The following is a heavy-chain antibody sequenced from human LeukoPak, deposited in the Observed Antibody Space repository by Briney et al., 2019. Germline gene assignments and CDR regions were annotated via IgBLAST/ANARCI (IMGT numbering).Heavy chain of an antibody. J-gene: IGHJ6*03. V-gene: IGHV3-48*03. CDR2: ISSSGSTI. CDR1: GFTFSSYE. Sequence: GGSLRLSCAASGFTFSSYEMSWVRQAPGKGLEWVSYISSSGSTIYYADSVEGRFTISRDNAKNSLYLQMNSLRAEDTAVYYCARKRGYFYYMDVWGKGTTVTVSS. CDR3: ARKRGYFYYMDV.